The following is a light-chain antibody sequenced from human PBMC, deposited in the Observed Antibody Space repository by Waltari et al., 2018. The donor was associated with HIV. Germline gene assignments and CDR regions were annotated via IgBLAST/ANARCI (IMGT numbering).Light chain of an antibody. V-gene: IGLV2-14*03. CDR2: VVS. Sequence: QSALTQPASVSGSPGQSITISCTGTSSDVGGYDYVSWYQQHPGKAPKLMIFVVSNRRSGVSNRWAGAKSGNTACLTGSELQAEEEADYYCSSYTSSSALDVVCGGGTKLTFL. CDR3: SSYTSSSALDVV. CDR1: SSDVGGYDY. J-gene: IGLJ2*01.